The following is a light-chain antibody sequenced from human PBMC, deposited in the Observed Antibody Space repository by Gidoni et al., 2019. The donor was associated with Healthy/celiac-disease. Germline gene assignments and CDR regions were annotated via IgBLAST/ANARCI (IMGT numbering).Light chain of an antibody. CDR3: GTWDSSLSVVV. Sequence: QSVLTQPPSVSAAPVQKVTISCSGSSSNLGNNYVSWYQQLPGTAPKLLIYDNNKRPSGIPDRFSGSKSGTSATLGITGLQTGDEADYYCGTWDSSLSVVVFGGGTKLTVL. V-gene: IGLV1-51*01. J-gene: IGLJ2*01. CDR1: SSNLGNNY. CDR2: DNN.